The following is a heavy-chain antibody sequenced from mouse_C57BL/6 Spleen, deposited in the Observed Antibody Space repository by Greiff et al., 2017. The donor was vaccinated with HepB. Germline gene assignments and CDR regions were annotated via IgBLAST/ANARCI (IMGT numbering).Heavy chain of an antibody. V-gene: IGHV5-17*01. CDR2: ISSGSRTI. J-gene: IGHJ2*01. CDR1: GFTFSDYG. D-gene: IGHD4-1*01. Sequence: EVKLVASGGGLVKPGGSLNLSCAASGFTFSDYGMHWVRQAPETGLEWVAYISSGSRTIYYADTVKGRFTISRDNAKNTVFLQMTSLRSEDTAMYYCARRGTGTAYYFDYWGQGTTLTVSS. CDR3: ARRGTGTAYYFDY.